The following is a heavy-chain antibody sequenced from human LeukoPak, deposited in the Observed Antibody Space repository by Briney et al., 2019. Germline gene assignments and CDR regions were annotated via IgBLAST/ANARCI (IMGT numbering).Heavy chain of an antibody. D-gene: IGHD2-15*01. V-gene: IGHV3-23*01. J-gene: IGHJ4*02. Sequence: GESLRLSCVASGFPFNKNAMHWVRQAPGKGLEWVSSISGSGGDTYYADSVKGRFTISRDNSKNTLYLQMNSLGGEDTAVYYCTKAYCSGGSSYEPDYWGQGTLVTVSS. CDR1: GFPFNKNA. CDR2: ISGSGGDT. CDR3: TKAYCSGGSSYEPDY.